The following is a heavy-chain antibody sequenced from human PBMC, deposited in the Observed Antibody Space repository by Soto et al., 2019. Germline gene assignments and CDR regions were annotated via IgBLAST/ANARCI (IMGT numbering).Heavy chain of an antibody. D-gene: IGHD6-19*01. CDR1: GGSISSYH. J-gene: IGHJ5*02. V-gene: IGHV4-59*01. Sequence: SETLSLTCTVSGGSISSYHWSWIRQPPGKGLEWIGYIYYSGSTNYNPSLKSRVTISVDTSKNQFSLKLSSVTAADTAVYYCARSYSSGWGGDYDSWGQGTLVT. CDR2: IYYSGST. CDR3: ARSYSSGWGGDYDS.